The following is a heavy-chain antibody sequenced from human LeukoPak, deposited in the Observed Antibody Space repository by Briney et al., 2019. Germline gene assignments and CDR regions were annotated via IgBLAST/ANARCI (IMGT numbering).Heavy chain of an antibody. V-gene: IGHV3-23*01. CDR1: GFTFTNYA. Sequence: GGSLRLSCAASGFTFTNYAMTWVRQAPGKGLEWVSSISASGVMTYYADSVKGRFTVSRDNSKNSLYLQMSSLTAADTAVYYCAKDRSIGTFYTFDHWGQGTLVTVSS. D-gene: IGHD1-26*01. J-gene: IGHJ4*02. CDR3: AKDRSIGTFYTFDH. CDR2: ISASGVMT.